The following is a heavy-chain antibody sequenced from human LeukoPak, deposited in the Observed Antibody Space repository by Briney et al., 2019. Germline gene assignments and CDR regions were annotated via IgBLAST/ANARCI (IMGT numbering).Heavy chain of an antibody. D-gene: IGHD5-18*01. Sequence: GGSLRLSCAASGFTFNGFWMTWLRQAPGKGLEWVANIKQDGSEKYYVDSVKGRFTISRDNAKNSLFLQMNSLRAEDTAVYYCAREGDKAVITYAYWGQGTLVTVPS. CDR3: AREGDKAVITYAY. V-gene: IGHV3-7*01. CDR2: IKQDGSEK. J-gene: IGHJ4*02. CDR1: GFTFNGFW.